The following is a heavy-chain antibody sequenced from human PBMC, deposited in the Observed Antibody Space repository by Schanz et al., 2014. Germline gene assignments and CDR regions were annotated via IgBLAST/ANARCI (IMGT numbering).Heavy chain of an antibody. V-gene: IGHV3-48*01. CDR1: GFTFSSHS. J-gene: IGHJ6*02. CDR3: AKDDTQVNGMDV. CDR2: ISGSGNTI. Sequence: EVQLVESGGGLVQPGGSLRLSCVASGFTFSSHSMNWVRQAPGQGLEWLSYISGSGNTIYYADSVKGRFTISRDNSKNTLHLQMNSLRVEDTAVYYCAKDDTQVNGMDVWGQGTTVTVSS.